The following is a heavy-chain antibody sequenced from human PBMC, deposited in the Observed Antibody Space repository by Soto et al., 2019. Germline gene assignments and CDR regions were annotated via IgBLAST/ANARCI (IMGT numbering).Heavy chain of an antibody. CDR3: TTDSSWAVVVVAAQDYYYYMDV. V-gene: IGHV3-15*01. D-gene: IGHD2-15*01. Sequence: GGSLRLSCAASGFTFSNAWMSWVRQAPGKGLEWVGRIKSKTDGGTTDYAAPVKGRFTISRDDSKNTLYLQMNSLKTEDTAVYYCTTDSSWAVVVVAAQDYYYYMDVWGKGTTVTISS. CDR2: IKSKTDGGTT. CDR1: GFTFSNAW. J-gene: IGHJ6*03.